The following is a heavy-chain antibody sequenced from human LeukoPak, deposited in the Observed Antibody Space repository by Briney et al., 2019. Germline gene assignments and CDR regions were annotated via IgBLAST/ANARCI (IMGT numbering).Heavy chain of an antibody. J-gene: IGHJ3*02. V-gene: IGHV3-53*01. Sequence: GGSLNLSCAASGLIFSSNYMSWVRQAPGKGLEWVSIIYSGGSTYYADSVKGRFTISRDNSKNTLYLQMNSLRAEDTAVYYCARHLSGDDIWGQGTMVTDSS. CDR1: GLIFSSNY. D-gene: IGHD4-17*01. CDR3: ARHLSGDDI. CDR2: IYSGGST.